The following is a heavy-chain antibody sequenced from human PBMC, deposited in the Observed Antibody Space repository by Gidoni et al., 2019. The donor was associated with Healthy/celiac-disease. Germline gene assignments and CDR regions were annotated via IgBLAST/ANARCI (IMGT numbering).Heavy chain of an antibody. CDR3: AKSSSGWYDAFDI. Sequence: EVQLLESGGGLVQPGGSMRRSCAASGLTFSSYAMSCVRQAPGKGLEWVSAISGSGGSTYYADSVKGRFTISRDNSKNTLYLQMNSLRAEDTAVYYCAKSSSGWYDAFDIWVQGTMVTVSS. CDR2: ISGSGGST. V-gene: IGHV3-23*01. CDR1: GLTFSSYA. D-gene: IGHD6-19*01. J-gene: IGHJ3*02.